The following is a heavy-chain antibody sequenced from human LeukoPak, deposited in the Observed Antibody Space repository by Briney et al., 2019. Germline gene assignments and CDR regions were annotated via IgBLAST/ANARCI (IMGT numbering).Heavy chain of an antibody. CDR1: GGSISSSSYY. CDR3: ARGRENDSSGYWVWYYYYYMDV. CDR2: IYHSGST. Sequence: SETLSLTCTVSGGSISSSSYYWGWIRQPPGKGLEWIGSIYHSGSTYYNPSLKSRVTISVDTSKNQFSLKLSSVTAADTAVYYCARGRENDSSGYWVWYYYYYMDVWGKGTTVTVSS. D-gene: IGHD3-22*01. V-gene: IGHV4-39*07. J-gene: IGHJ6*03.